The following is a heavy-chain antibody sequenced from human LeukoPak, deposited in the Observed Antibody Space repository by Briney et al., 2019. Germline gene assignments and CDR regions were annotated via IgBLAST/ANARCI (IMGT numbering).Heavy chain of an antibody. CDR1: GYPLSSHS. CDR3: ARHLVSNSWYVGFFDY. J-gene: IGHJ4*02. V-gene: IGHV1-18*04. D-gene: IGHD6-13*01. CDR2: INAFNGNR. Sequence: ASVKVSCKASGYPLSSHSMSWVRQVAGQGLEWMGWINAFNGNRDHAQNFQGRLTMTTDTSTSTVYMELRSLRSDDTAVYYCARHLVSNSWYVGFFDYWGQGTLVTVSS.